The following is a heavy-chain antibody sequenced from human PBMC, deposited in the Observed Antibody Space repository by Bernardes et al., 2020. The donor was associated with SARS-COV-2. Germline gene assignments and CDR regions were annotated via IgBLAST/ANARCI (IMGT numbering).Heavy chain of an antibody. CDR3: AVNTGNFYYGVDV. V-gene: IGHV1-18*04. CDR1: GSDFNNYGFTSYG. Sequence: ASVKVCCKTSGSDFNNYGFTSYGFSWVRQAPGQGLEWMGWITAYNLNTDYAQNFRGRVTMTADTSTSTVYMELRSLRSDDTAMYYCAVNTGNFYYGVDVWGQGTTVTVSS. D-gene: IGHD3-10*01. CDR2: ITAYNLNT. J-gene: IGHJ6*02.